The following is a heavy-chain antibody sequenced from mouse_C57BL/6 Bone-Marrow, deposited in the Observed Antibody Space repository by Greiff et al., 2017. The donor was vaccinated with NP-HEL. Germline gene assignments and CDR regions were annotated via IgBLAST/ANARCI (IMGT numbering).Heavy chain of an antibody. D-gene: IGHD1-1*01. CDR1: GYTFTSYG. CDR3: ARSATTVVATRDY. CDR2: IYPRSGNT. J-gene: IGHJ2*01. Sequence: VKLVESGAELARPGASVKLSCKASGYTFTSYGISWVKQRTGQGLEWIGEIYPRSGNTYYNEKFKGKATLTADKSSSTAYMELRSLTSEDSAVYFCARSATTVVATRDYWGQGTTLTVSS. V-gene: IGHV1-81*01.